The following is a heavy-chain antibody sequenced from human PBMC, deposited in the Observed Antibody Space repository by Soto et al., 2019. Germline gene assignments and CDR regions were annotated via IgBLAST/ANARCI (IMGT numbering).Heavy chain of an antibody. J-gene: IGHJ5*02. CDR3: ARGGIVVVPAAMKNRGWFDP. CDR2: INHSGST. Sequence: QVQLQQWGAGLLKPSETLSLTCAVYGGSFSGYYWSWIRQPPGKGLEWIGEINHSGSTNYNPSLKSRVTISVDTSKIQFSLKLGSVTAADTAVYYCARGGIVVVPAAMKNRGWFDPWGQGTLVTVSS. D-gene: IGHD2-2*01. CDR1: GGSFSGYY. V-gene: IGHV4-34*01.